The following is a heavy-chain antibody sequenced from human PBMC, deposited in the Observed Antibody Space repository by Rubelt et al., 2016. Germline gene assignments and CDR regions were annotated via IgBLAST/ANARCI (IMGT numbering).Heavy chain of an antibody. D-gene: IGHD3-10*01. CDR3: QVRGVINEKYYNYGMDV. CDR2: ISTSGSTI. Sequence: SFSMSWVRQVPGKGLEWVSWISTSGSTIFYADSVKGRFTISRDNARDNAKSSLYLQMDSLRADDTAVYYCQVRGVINEKYYNYGMDVWGQGTTVTVSS. CDR1: SFS. V-gene: IGHV3-48*01. J-gene: IGHJ6*02.